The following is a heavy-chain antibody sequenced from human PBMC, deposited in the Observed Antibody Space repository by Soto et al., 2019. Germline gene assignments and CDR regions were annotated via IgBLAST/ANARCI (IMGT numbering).Heavy chain of an antibody. CDR3: ARKVVGSTSRPDYWYFDL. CDR2: ISGGGDAT. D-gene: IGHD2-21*01. Sequence: EVQLLESGGDSVQPGGSVRLSCAGSGFTFINYAMNWVRQVPGKGLEWVSTISGGGDATFFADSLRGRFTFSRDNSKNTVTLQMNSLGVDDTAVYYCARKVVGSTSRPDYWYFDLWGRGTLVTVSS. J-gene: IGHJ2*01. V-gene: IGHV3-23*01. CDR1: GFTFINYA.